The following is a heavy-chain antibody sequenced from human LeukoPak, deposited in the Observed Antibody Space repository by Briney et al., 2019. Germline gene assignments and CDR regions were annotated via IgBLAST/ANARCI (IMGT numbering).Heavy chain of an antibody. D-gene: IGHD3-9*01. CDR2: ISGSGGST. J-gene: IGHJ4*02. CDR3: AKEGYYDILTGCYDH. V-gene: IGHV3-23*01. CDR1: GFTFSSYV. Sequence: PGGSLRLSCAASGFTFSSYVMSWVRQAPGKGLEWVSTISGSGGSTYYADSVKGRFTISRDNSKNTLYLQMNSLRAEDTAVYYCAKEGYYDILTGCYDHWGQGTLVTVSS.